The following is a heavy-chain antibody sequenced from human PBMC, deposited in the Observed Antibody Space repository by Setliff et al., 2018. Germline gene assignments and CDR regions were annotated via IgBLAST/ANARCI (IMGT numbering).Heavy chain of an antibody. CDR1: GFAFSTYG. Sequence: PGESLKISCVASGFAFSTYGMHWVRQAPGKGLEWVAFIRYDGSYKQYEDSVKGRFTISRDNSENTLDLQMTSLRPEDTGIYYCAKVKKPLIRGSGFDYWGRGTLVTVSS. J-gene: IGHJ4*02. V-gene: IGHV3-30*02. CDR2: IRYDGSYK. D-gene: IGHD2-8*01. CDR3: AKVKKPLIRGSGFDY.